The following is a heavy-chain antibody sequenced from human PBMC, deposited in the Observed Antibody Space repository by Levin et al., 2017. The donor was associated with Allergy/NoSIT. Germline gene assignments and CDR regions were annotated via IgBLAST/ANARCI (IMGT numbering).Heavy chain of an antibody. D-gene: IGHD2/OR15-2a*01. CDR2: TSYDGNNQ. CDR3: AKESRSSSAIYYFDS. CDR1: GFIFSTYG. Sequence: PGGSLRLSCAASGFIFSTYGMHWVRQAPGKGLEWVAVTSYDGNNQYYADSVKGRFTISRDNSQNTLYLQMSSLRAEDTAVYYCAKESRSSSAIYYFDSWGQGTLVTVSS. V-gene: IGHV3-30*18. J-gene: IGHJ4*02.